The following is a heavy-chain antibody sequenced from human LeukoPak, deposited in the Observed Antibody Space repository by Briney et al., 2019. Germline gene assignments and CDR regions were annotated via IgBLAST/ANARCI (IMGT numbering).Heavy chain of an antibody. CDR1: GLSFSSYA. CDR3: AGYSGYEYYFDY. CDR2: INDNGGST. Sequence: GGSLRLSCAASGLSFSSYAMSWVRKAAGKGLEWVSSINDNGGSTYYAGSVKGRFTISRDNSKNTLYLQMSSLGADDTAEYYCAGYSGYEYYFDYWGQGTLVTVSS. D-gene: IGHD5-12*01. J-gene: IGHJ4*02. V-gene: IGHV3-23*01.